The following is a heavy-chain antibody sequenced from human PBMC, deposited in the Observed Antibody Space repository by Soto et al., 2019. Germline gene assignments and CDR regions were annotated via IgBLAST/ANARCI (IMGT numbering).Heavy chain of an antibody. CDR1: GYTFINYA. V-gene: IGHV1-3*01. CDR3: VRGKGPASPQGWIDS. CDR2: LNPGNGNT. J-gene: IGHJ4*02. D-gene: IGHD2-2*01. Sequence: ASLKFSCKASGYTFINYAIHWVRHAPGQRLECMGWLNPGNGNTRYSQNFQGRVTFTRDTSARTAYMDLSSLRSGDTAVYYCVRGKGPASPQGWIDSWGQGTLVTVSS.